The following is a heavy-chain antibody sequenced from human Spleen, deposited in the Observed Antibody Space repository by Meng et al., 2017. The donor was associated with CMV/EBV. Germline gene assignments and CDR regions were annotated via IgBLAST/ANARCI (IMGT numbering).Heavy chain of an antibody. CDR2: IYTSGST. Sequence: CAASGGSISSGSYYWSWIRQPAGKGLEWIGRIYTSGSTNYNPSLKSRVTISVDTSKNQFSLKLSSVTAADTAVYYCARVAYSSCDYWGQGTLVTVSS. V-gene: IGHV4-61*02. CDR1: GGSISSGSYY. D-gene: IGHD6-6*01. J-gene: IGHJ4*02. CDR3: ARVAYSSCDY.